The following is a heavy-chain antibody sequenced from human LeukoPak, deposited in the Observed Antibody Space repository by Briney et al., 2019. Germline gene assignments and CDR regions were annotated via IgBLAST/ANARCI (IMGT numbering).Heavy chain of an antibody. CDR3: ARNLIPEQLVLNF. D-gene: IGHD6-13*01. Sequence: SETLSLTCTVSGGSISSSSYYWGWIRQPPGKGLEWIGSIYYSGSTYYNPSLKSRVTISVDTSKNQFSLNLKPVTPEDTAVYYCARNLIPEQLVLNFWGQGTLVTVSS. CDR2: IYYSGST. J-gene: IGHJ4*02. CDR1: GGSISSSSYY. V-gene: IGHV4-39*07.